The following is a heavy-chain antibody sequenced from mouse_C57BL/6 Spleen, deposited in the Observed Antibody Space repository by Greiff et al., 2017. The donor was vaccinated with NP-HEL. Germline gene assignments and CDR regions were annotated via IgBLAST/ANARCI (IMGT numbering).Heavy chain of an antibody. CDR1: GYAFSSYW. J-gene: IGHJ3*01. V-gene: IGHV1-80*01. Sequence: VKLMESGAELVKPGASVKISCKASGYAFSSYWMNWVKQRPGKGLEWIGQIYPGDGDTNYNGKFKGKATLTADKSSSTAYMQLSSLTSEDSAVYFCARSAGYDESPWFAYWGQGTLVTVSA. CDR3: ARSAGYDESPWFAY. CDR2: IYPGDGDT. D-gene: IGHD2-2*01.